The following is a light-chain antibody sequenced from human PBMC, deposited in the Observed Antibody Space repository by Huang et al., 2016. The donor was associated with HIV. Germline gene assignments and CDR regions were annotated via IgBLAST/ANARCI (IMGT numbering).Light chain of an antibody. Sequence: DVVMTQSPLSLPVTLGQPASISCRSSQSLVHSDGNTYLNWFQQRPDQSPRRLIYKVSNRDSGVPDRFSGSGSVTDFTLKISRVEAEDVGVYYCMQGTHWPLFGQGTKLEIK. J-gene: IGKJ2*01. CDR2: KVS. V-gene: IGKV2-30*02. CDR3: MQGTHWPL. CDR1: QSLVHSDGNTY.